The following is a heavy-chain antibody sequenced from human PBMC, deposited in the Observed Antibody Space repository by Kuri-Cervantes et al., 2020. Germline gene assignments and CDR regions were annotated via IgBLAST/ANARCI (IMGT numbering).Heavy chain of an antibody. J-gene: IGHJ5*02. CDR3: ARGGHYYGSGSYYNGGGWFDP. D-gene: IGHD3-10*01. CDR2: INPNSGGT. CDR1: GYTFTSYA. Sequence: ASVKVSCKASGYTFTSYAMHWVRQAPGQRLEWMGWINPNSGGTNYAQKFQGWVTMTRDTSISTAYMELSRLRSDDTAVYYCARGGHYYGSGSYYNGGGWFDPWGQGTLVTVSS. V-gene: IGHV1-2*04.